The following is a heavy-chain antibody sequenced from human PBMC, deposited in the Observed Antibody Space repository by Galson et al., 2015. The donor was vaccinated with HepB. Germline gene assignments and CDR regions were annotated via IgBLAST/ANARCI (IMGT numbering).Heavy chain of an antibody. CDR3: ARVTSYSSSWYGAFDI. CDR1: GFSLSTSGMC. Sequence: PALVKPTQTLTLTCTFSGFSLSTSGMCVSWIRQPPGKALEWLALIDWDDDKYYSTSLKTRLTISKDTSKNQVVLTMTNMDPVDTATYYCARVTSYSSSWYGAFDIWGQGTMVTVSS. J-gene: IGHJ3*02. V-gene: IGHV2-70*01. D-gene: IGHD6-13*01. CDR2: IDWDDDK.